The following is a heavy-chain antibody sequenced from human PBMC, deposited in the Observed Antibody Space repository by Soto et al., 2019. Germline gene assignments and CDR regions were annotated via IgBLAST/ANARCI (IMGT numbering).Heavy chain of an antibody. J-gene: IGHJ4*02. Sequence: EEQLVESGGGLVQPGRSLRLSCAASGFTLDDYAMHWVRQAPGKGLGWVSSITWNSVRIGYADSVKGRFTISRDNAKNSLYLQMNSLRAEDTALYYCAKDIDGDFSFDYWGPGTLVTVSS. CDR2: ITWNSVRI. CDR3: AKDIDGDFSFDY. D-gene: IGHD4-17*01. V-gene: IGHV3-9*01. CDR1: GFTLDDYA.